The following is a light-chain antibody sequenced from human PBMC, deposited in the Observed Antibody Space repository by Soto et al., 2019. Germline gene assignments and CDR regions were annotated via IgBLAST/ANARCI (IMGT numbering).Light chain of an antibody. V-gene: IGLV2-14*03. J-gene: IGLJ2*01. CDR2: DDR. CDR1: SSDVGGFNY. CDR3: CSSTRSATLV. Sequence: QSALTQPASVSGSPGQSITISCTGSSSDVGGFNYVSWYQQHPGNAPNLLIYDDRNRPSGVSGRFSASKSGNTAYLTISGLQAEDEDDYYYCSSTRSATLVFAGRTKLTVL.